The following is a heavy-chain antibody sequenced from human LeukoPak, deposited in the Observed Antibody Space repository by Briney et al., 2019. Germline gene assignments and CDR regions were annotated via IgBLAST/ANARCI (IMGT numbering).Heavy chain of an antibody. Sequence: PSQTLSLTCTVSGGSISSGSYYWSWIRQPAGKGLEWIGRIYTSGSTNYNPSLKSRVTISVDTSKNQFSLKLSSVTAADTAVYYCARAYSDDYYYYYYMDVWGKGTTVTVSS. CDR1: GGSISSGSYY. V-gene: IGHV4-61*02. CDR3: ARAYSDDYYYYYYMDV. D-gene: IGHD4-17*01. CDR2: IYTSGST. J-gene: IGHJ6*03.